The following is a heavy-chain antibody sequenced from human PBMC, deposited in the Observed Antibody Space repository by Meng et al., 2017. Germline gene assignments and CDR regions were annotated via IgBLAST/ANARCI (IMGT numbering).Heavy chain of an antibody. CDR2: TYYKSKWYN. CDR1: GDSVSSNSAA. J-gene: IGHJ6*02. V-gene: IGHV6-1*01. D-gene: IGHD2-21*01. CDR3: ARTPHTRGEFRV. Sequence: LRLSCAISGDSVSSNSAAWYWIRQSPSRGLEWLGRTYYKSKWYNDYAVSVKSRISINPDTSKNQFSLQLNSVTPEDTTVYYCARTPHTRGEFRVWGQGTTVTVSS.